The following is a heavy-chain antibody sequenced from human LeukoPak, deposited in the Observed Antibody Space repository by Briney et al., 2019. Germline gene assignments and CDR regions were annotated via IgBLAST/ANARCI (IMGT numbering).Heavy chain of an antibody. J-gene: IGHJ6*03. V-gene: IGHV1-2*02. D-gene: IGHD3-10*01. CDR1: GGTFSSYA. CDR3: AREAYDSGNFRTDYYYMDV. CDR2: IYPNSGGT. Sequence: ASVKVSCKASGGTFSSYAISWVGQAPGQGLEWMGWIYPNSGGTNYAQKFQGRVTVTRDTSISTAYMELSRLRSDDTAVYYCAREAYDSGNFRTDYYYMDVWGIGTTVTVSS.